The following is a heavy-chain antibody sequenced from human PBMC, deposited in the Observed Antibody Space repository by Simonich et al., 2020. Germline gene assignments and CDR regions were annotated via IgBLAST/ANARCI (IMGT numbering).Heavy chain of an antibody. V-gene: IGHV3-30*07. CDR3: ARDLGSSYYFDY. J-gene: IGHJ4*02. CDR2: ISYDGSNK. D-gene: IGHD6-6*01. Sequence: GGGVVQPGRSLRLPCAASGFTFSSYAMHWVRQAPGKGLEWVAVISYDGSNKYYADSVKGRFTISRDNSKNTLYLQMNSLRAEDTAVYYCARDLGSSYYFDYWGQGTLVTVSS. CDR1: GFTFSSYA.